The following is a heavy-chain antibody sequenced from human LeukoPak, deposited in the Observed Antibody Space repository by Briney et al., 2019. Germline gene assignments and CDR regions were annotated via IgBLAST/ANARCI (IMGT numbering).Heavy chain of an antibody. V-gene: IGHV3-66*01. CDR2: IYGGGST. CDR1: GFTVSSNH. D-gene: IGHD2-15*01. CDR3: ARGRGVAAPFDY. J-gene: IGHJ4*02. Sequence: QSGGSLRLPCAASGFTVSSNHMTWVRQAPGKGLEWVSVIYGGGSTYYADSVKGRFTISRDNAKNSLYLQMNSLRAEDTAVYYCARGRGVAAPFDYWGQGTLVTVSS.